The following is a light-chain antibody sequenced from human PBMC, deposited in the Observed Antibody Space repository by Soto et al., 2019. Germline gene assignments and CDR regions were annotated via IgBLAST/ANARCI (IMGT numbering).Light chain of an antibody. V-gene: IGKV3-15*01. CDR3: QQYNNWPIT. J-gene: IGKJ5*01. CDR1: QSVGSL. CDR2: RVS. Sequence: EVVMTQSPATLSVSPGEGATLSCRASQSVGSLVAWYQQKPGQAPRLLIHRVSTRATDIAARFTGSGSGTELNITISSLQTEDFEVYYCQQYNNWPITFGPGTRLEIK.